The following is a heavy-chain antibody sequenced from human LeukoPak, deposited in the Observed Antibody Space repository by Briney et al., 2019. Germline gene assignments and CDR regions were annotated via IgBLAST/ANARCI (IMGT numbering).Heavy chain of an antibody. V-gene: IGHV4-59*08. CDR2: IYYSGST. D-gene: IGHD5-12*01. J-gene: IGHJ4*02. CDR3: ARGDGGGYSTPLDY. Sequence: SETLSLTCTVSGGSINSYFWSWIRQPPGKGLDWIGYIYYSGSTNYNPSLKSRVTISVDTSTNQFSLKLSSVTAADTAVYYCARGDGGGYSTPLDYWGQGTLVTVSS. CDR1: GGSINSYF.